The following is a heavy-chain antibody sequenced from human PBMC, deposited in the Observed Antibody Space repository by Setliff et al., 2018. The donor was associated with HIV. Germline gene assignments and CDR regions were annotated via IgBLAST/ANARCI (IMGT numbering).Heavy chain of an antibody. D-gene: IGHD4-17*01. J-gene: IGHJ4*02. CDR3: ARDYGGNSDY. V-gene: IGHV3-21*01. CDR2: ISGSGGST. Sequence: LRLSCAVSGLTFSRYGFHWVRQAPGKGLEWVSAISGSGGSTYYADSVKGRFTISRDNAKNSLYLQMNSLRAEDTAVYYCARDYGGNSDYWGQGTLVTVSS. CDR1: GLTFSRYG.